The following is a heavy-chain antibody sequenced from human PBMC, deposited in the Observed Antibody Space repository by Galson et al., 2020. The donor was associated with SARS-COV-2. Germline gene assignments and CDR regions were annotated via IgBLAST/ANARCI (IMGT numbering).Heavy chain of an antibody. CDR3: ARDSM. D-gene: IGHD2-2*01. CDR2: IQPDGSEK. V-gene: IGHV3-7*01. Sequence: GESLTISCAASGLTFSNSWVSWVRQAPGKGLEWVASIQPDGSEKYYVDSVRGRFTISRDNAKSSLYLQMNSLRADDTAVYYCARDSMWGQGTLVTVSS. CDR1: GLTFSNSW. J-gene: IGHJ4*02.